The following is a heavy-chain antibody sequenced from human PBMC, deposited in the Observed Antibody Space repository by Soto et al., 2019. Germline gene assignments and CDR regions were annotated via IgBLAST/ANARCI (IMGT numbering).Heavy chain of an antibody. CDR1: GGSFSVYY. CDR3: ARGLAAVHYYYGMDV. V-gene: IGHV4-34*01. CDR2: INHSGST. Sequence: SETLSLTCAVYGGSFSVYYWSWIRQPPGKGLEWIGEINHSGSTNYNPSLKSRVTISVDTSKNQFSLKLSSVTAADTAVYYCARGLAAVHYYYGMDVWGQGTTVTVSS. J-gene: IGHJ6*01. D-gene: IGHD6-13*01.